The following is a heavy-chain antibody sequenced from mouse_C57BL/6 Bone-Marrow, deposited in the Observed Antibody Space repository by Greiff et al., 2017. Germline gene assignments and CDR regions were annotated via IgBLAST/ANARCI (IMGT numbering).Heavy chain of an antibody. J-gene: IGHJ3*01. CDR1: GYTFTSYW. V-gene: IGHV1-55*01. CDR3: ARGTTVAAY. Sequence: QVQLQQPGAELVKPGASVKMSCKASGYTFTSYWITWVKQRPGQGLEWIGDIYPGSGSTNYNEKFKGKSTLTVDKSSSTAYMQLSSLTSEDSAVYYCARGTTVAAYWGQGTLVTVSA. D-gene: IGHD1-1*01. CDR2: IYPGSGST.